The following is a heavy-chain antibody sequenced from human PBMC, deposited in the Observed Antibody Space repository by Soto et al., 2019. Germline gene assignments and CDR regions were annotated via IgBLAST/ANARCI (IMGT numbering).Heavy chain of an antibody. Sequence: QVQLQEWGAGLLKPSETLSLTCAVYGGSFSGYYWSWIRQPPGKGLEWVGEINHSGSTNYNPSLKRRVTISVDTSKNPFSLKLRSVTAADTAVYYCARALGYTYGHLPIDYWGQGTLVTVSS. D-gene: IGHD5-18*01. CDR2: INHSGST. CDR3: ARALGYTYGHLPIDY. J-gene: IGHJ4*02. CDR1: GGSFSGYY. V-gene: IGHV4-34*01.